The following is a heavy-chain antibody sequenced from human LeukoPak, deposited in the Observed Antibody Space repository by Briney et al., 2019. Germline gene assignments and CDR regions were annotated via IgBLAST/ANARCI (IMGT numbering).Heavy chain of an antibody. CDR3: ARVTVMDGYDYIWGSRRSFDP. Sequence: PGGSLRLSCAASGFTFSTYWMSWVRQAPGKGLEWVANIKQDGSETYYVDSVKGRFTISRDNAKNSLFLQMNSLRAEDTAVYYCARVTVMDGYDYIWGSRRSFDPWGQGTLVTVSS. CDR1: GFTFSTYW. CDR2: IKQDGSET. V-gene: IGHV3-7*01. J-gene: IGHJ5*02. D-gene: IGHD3-16*01.